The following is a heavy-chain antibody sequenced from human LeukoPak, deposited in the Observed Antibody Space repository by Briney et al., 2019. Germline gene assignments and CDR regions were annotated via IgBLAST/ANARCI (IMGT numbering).Heavy chain of an antibody. J-gene: IGHJ3*02. V-gene: IGHV4-31*03. Sequence: SETLSLTCTVSGGSISSGGYYWSWIRQHPGKGLEWIGYIYYSGSTYYNPSLKSRVTISVDTSKNQFSLKLSSVTAADTAVYYCARALTYYYDSRGFDDAFDIWGKGTMVTVSS. CDR2: IYYSGST. CDR1: GGSISSGGYY. CDR3: ARALTYYYDSRGFDDAFDI. D-gene: IGHD3-22*01.